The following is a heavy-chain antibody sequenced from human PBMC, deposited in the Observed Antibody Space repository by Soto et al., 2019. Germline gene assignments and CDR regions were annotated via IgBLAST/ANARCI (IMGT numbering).Heavy chain of an antibody. CDR1: GFPFSRYD. CDR2: LWFDGSNE. Sequence: QVQLVESGGGVVHPGRSLRLSCAASGFPFSRYDMHWVRQAPGKGLEWVAVLWFDGSNEYYADSVQGRFTISRDNSKNTLYLQMDSLRAEDTAVYYCAKVLYASESFDSEEAPYGMDVWGQGTTVTVS. J-gene: IGHJ6*02. CDR3: AKVLYASESFDSEEAPYGMDV. D-gene: IGHD3-10*01. V-gene: IGHV3-33*06.